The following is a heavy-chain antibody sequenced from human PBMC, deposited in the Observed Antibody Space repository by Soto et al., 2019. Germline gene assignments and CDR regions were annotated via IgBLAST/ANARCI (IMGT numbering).Heavy chain of an antibody. CDR2: VQMSGTT. CDR3: AKDRSTMRWFDP. Sequence: SETLSLTCAVSGASVRSYHWSWIRQAAGKGLEWIGRVQMSGTTNYNPSLKTRVTMSLDTSRNEVSLTMTSVTAADTAVYFCAKDRSTMRWFDPWGQGVLVTVSS. D-gene: IGHD1-1*01. V-gene: IGHV4-4*07. CDR1: GASVRSYH. J-gene: IGHJ5*02.